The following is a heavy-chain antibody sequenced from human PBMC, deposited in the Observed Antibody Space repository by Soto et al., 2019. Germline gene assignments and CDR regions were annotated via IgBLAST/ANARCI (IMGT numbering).Heavy chain of an antibody. CDR3: ARPGNTSSYYFYGMDV. CDR2: TWYDGTNK. V-gene: IGHV3-33*01. Sequence: QVQLVESGGGVVQPGKSVRLSCTASGFIFSTYAMHWVRQAPGKGLEWVALTWYDGTNKYYRDSVEGRFTTSRDNSKNTLYLQMNNLRGEDTAVYYCARPGNTSSYYFYGMDVWGPGTSVTVSS. CDR1: GFIFSTYA. D-gene: IGHD3-10*01. J-gene: IGHJ6*02.